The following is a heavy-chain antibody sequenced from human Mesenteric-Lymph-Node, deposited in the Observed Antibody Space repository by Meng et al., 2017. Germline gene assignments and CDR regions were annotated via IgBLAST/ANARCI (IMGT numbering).Heavy chain of an antibody. Sequence: SETLSLTCTVSGGSIRSYYWSWIRQPPGKGLEWIGDIYDSGSTNYNPSLKSRVTISVDTSKNQFSLKLSSVTAADTAVYYCARFLEESSSWYYYYGMDVWGQGTTVTVSS. CDR1: GGSIRSYY. D-gene: IGHD6-13*01. CDR3: ARFLEESSSWYYYYGMDV. CDR2: IYDSGST. J-gene: IGHJ6*02. V-gene: IGHV4-59*12.